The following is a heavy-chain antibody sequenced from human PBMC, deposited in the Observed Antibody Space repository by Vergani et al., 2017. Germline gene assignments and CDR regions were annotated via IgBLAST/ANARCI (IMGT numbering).Heavy chain of an antibody. Sequence: QFQLVQSGAEVKKPGSSVKVSCQVLGYRLTELTIHWVRQAPGKGIDGIVGFDPEHGEVPFAHHIQGRVTMTEDGSTDTAYMGLSSLEPEDTALYHCAIFTDYDDSRGYYLDYWGQGTLVTVSS. V-gene: IGHV1-24*01. CDR1: GYRLTELT. J-gene: IGHJ4*02. CDR3: AIFTDYDDSRGYYLDY. D-gene: IGHD3-22*01. CDR2: FDPEHGEV.